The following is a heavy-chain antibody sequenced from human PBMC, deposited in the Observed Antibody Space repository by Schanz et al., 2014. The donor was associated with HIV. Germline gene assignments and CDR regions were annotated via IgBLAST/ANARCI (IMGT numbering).Heavy chain of an antibody. V-gene: IGHV1-2*02. D-gene: IGHD2-15*01. CDR2: INPNSGGT. Sequence: QVQLVQSGAEVKKPGASVKVSCKASGYTFTGYYMHWVRQAPGQGLEWMGWINPNSGGTNYAQKFQGRVTISRDTSISTAYMEVSRLRSDDTAVYYCARVNKDIGGYYFDYWGQGTLVTVSS. CDR1: GYTFTGYY. CDR3: ARVNKDIGGYYFDY. J-gene: IGHJ4*02.